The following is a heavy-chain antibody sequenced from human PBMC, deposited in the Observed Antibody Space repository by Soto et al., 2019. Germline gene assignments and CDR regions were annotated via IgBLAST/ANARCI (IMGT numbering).Heavy chain of an antibody. CDR3: ATMAGTYPY. Sequence: GGSLRLSCAASGFAFSRFPMHWVRQAPGKGLVWVSRIDPDGGDTTYADSVKGRFTISRDNAKNIVYLQMSSLRAEDTALYYCATMAGTYPYWGQGTLVTVSS. D-gene: IGHD1-26*01. V-gene: IGHV3-74*01. CDR2: IDPDGGDT. J-gene: IGHJ4*02. CDR1: GFAFSRFP.